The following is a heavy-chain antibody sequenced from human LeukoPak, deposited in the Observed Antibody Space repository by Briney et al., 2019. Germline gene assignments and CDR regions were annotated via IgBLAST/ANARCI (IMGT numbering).Heavy chain of an antibody. D-gene: IGHD5-24*01. CDR3: AKGSSDGRPYYFDY. V-gene: IGHV3-23*01. CDR2: INDSGGNT. J-gene: IGHJ4*02. CDR1: GFTFSSYA. Sequence: PGGSLRLSCAASGFTFSSYAMSWVRQAPGKGLKWVSAINDSGGNTYHADSVKGRFTISRDNSKNTLYLQMNSLRAEDTAVYYCAKGSSDGRPYYFDYWGQGTLVTISS.